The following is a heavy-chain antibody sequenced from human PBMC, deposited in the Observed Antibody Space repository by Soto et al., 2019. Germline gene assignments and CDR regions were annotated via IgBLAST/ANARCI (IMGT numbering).Heavy chain of an antibody. D-gene: IGHD1-26*01. J-gene: IGHJ4*02. CDR2: ISGSGGST. Sequence: PGGSLRLSCAASGFTFSSYAMSWVRQAPGKGLEWVSAISGSGGSTYYADSVKGRFTISRDNSKNTLYLQMNSLRAEDTAVYYCAIVGQWELLRYDIDYWGQGTLVTVSS. V-gene: IGHV3-23*01. CDR1: GFTFSSYA. CDR3: AIVGQWELLRYDIDY.